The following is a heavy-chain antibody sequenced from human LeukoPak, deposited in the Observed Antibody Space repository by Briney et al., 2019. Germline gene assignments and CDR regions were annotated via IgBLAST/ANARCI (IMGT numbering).Heavy chain of an antibody. J-gene: IGHJ4*02. CDR1: GYTFTSYA. D-gene: IGHD3-9*01. CDR3: ARDLRYFDWALDY. Sequence: ASVKVSCKASGYTFTSYAMHWVRLAPGQRLEWMGWINAGNGNTKYSQKFQGRVTITRDTSASTAYMELSSLRSEDTAVYYCARDLRYFDWALDYWGQGTLVTVSS. V-gene: IGHV1-3*01. CDR2: INAGNGNT.